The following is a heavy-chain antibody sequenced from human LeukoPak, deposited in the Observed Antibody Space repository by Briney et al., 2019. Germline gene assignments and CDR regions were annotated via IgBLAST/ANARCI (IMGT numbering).Heavy chain of an antibody. Sequence: PGGSLRLSCAASGFTFSSYSINWDRQAPGKGLEWVSYISSSTSTTYYADSVKGRFTISRDNAKNSLYLQMNSLRAEDTAVYYCARARAGTYYPYYFDYWGQGTLVTVSS. CDR2: ISSSTSTT. V-gene: IGHV3-48*01. J-gene: IGHJ4*02. D-gene: IGHD1-26*01. CDR3: ARARAGTYYPYYFDY. CDR1: GFTFSSYS.